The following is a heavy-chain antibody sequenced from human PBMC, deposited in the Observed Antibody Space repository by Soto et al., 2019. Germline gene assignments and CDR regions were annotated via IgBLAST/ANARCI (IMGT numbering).Heavy chain of an antibody. D-gene: IGHD1-1*01. CDR3: ARTLPNRQLFDS. CDR1: GGSFSGYY. Sequence: SETLSLTCAVHGGSFSGYYWDWIRQPPGKGLEWIGDINHGGTYNYNPSLKSRVIISVDTSKNQFPLRLASVTAADTALYFCARTLPNRQLFDSWSQGTLVTVSS. CDR2: INHGGTY. V-gene: IGHV4-34*01. J-gene: IGHJ4*02.